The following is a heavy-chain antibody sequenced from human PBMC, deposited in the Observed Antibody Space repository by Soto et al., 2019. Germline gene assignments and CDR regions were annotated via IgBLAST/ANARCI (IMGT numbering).Heavy chain of an antibody. J-gene: IGHJ6*02. CDR3: ARDDYGLDV. Sequence: GGSLRLSCAVSGFTVDSNYMSWVRQAPGKGLEWVAVMRDTGRTNYADFVEGRSTISRDDSKNMVFLQMNSLRAGDTAVYYCARDDYGLDVWGQGTTVTVSS. V-gene: IGHV3-53*01. CDR2: MRDTGRT. CDR1: GFTVDSNY.